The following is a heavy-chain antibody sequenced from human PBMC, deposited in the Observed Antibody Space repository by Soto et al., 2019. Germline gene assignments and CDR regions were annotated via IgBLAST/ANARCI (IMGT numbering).Heavy chain of an antibody. CDR1: GFTFSRYG. CDR3: VTHRIHQGDY. V-gene: IGHV3-33*01. J-gene: IGHJ4*02. Sequence: QVQVVESGGGVVQPGRSLRLSCAASGFTFSRYGMHWVRQAPGKGLEWVAVIWYDGSNKYYADSVKGRFTISRDNSKNTVDLQMNSLRAEDTAVYYCVTHRIHQGDYWGQGTLVTVSS. D-gene: IGHD5-18*01. CDR2: IWYDGSNK.